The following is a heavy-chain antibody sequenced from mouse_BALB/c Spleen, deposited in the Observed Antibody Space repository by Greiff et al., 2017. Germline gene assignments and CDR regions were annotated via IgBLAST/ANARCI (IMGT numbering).Heavy chain of an antibody. D-gene: IGHD2-14*01. CDR3: ARVDRYDGRGAMDY. CDR1: GYAFTNYL. CDR2: INPGSGGT. Sequence: VQLQQSGAELVRPGTSVKVSCKASGYAFTNYLIEWVKQRPGQGLAWIGVINPGSGGTNYNEKFKGKATLTADKSSTTAYMQLSSLTSDDSAVYFYARVDRYDGRGAMDYWGQGTSVTVSS. V-gene: IGHV1-54*03. J-gene: IGHJ4*01.